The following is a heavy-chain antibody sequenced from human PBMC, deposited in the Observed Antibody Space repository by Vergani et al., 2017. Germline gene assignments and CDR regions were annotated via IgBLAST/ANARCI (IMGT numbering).Heavy chain of an antibody. CDR1: GFTFSSYA. J-gene: IGHJ4*02. V-gene: IGHV3-23*04. Sequence: EVQLVESGGGLVQPGGSLRLSCAASGFTFSSYAMSWVRQAPGKGLEWVSAISGSGGSTYYADSVKGRFTISRDNSKNTLYLQMNSLRAEDTAVYYCAKDSDYYDSSGYYNYFDYWGQGTLVTVSS. CDR2: ISGSGGST. D-gene: IGHD3-22*01. CDR3: AKDSDYYDSSGYYNYFDY.